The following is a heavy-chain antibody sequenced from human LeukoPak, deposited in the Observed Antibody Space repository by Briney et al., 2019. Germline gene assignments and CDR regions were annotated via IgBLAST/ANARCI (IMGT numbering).Heavy chain of an antibody. CDR2: IYTAGST. J-gene: IGHJ4*02. Sequence: GGSLRLSCAVSGLTVSSNHMIWVRQAPGKGLEWVSIIYTAGSTFYPDSVKGRFTISRDNSKNTLCLQMNSLRAEDTAVYYCAWARRCGLYNDYGACFDYWGQGTLVTVSS. V-gene: IGHV3-53*01. D-gene: IGHD4-17*01. CDR1: GLTVSSNH. CDR3: AWARRCGLYNDYGACFDY.